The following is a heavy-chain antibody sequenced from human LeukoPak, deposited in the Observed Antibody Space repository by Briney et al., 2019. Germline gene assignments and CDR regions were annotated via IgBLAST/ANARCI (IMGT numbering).Heavy chain of an antibody. D-gene: IGHD2-15*01. Sequence: GGSLRLSCAASGFTFSSYSMNWVRQAPGKGLEWVSYISSSGTTIYYADSVKGRFTISRDNAKNSLYLQMNSLRAEDTAVYYCAKSGLNRFDYWGQGTLVTVSS. J-gene: IGHJ4*02. CDR3: AKSGLNRFDY. V-gene: IGHV3-48*04. CDR2: ISSSGTTI. CDR1: GFTFSSYS.